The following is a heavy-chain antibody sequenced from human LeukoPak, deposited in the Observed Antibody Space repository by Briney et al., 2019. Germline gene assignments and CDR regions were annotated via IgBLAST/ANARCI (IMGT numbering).Heavy chain of an antibody. D-gene: IGHD3-16*02. V-gene: IGHV1-46*01. J-gene: IGHJ4*02. Sequence: GASVKVSCKASGYTFTGYYMHWVRLAPGQGFEWMGTINPSGGSTRYAQKFQGRVTMTRDMSTSTVYMELSSLRSEDTAVYYCARDALRLGELSLSFDYWGQGTLVTVSS. CDR2: INPSGGST. CDR3: ARDALRLGELSLSFDY. CDR1: GYTFTGYY.